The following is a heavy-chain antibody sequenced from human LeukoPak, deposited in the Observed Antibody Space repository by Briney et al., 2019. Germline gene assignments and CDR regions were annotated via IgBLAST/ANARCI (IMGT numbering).Heavy chain of an antibody. CDR1: GGSISSGDYY. CDR2: IYYSGST. J-gene: IGHJ4*02. D-gene: IGHD6-19*01. CDR3: ARDTDQWYFDY. Sequence: PSETLSLTCTVSGGSISSGDYYWSWIRQPPGKGLEWIGYIYYSGSTYYNPSLKSRVTISVDTSKNQFSLKLSSVTAADTAVYYCARDTDQWYFDYWGQGTLVTVSS. V-gene: IGHV4-30-4*01.